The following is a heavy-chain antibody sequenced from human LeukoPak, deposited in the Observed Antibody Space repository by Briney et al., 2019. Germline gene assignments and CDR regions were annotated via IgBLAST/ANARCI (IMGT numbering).Heavy chain of an antibody. D-gene: IGHD6-19*01. CDR1: GCSISSGDYY. CDR2: IYYSGST. V-gene: IGHV4-61*08. J-gene: IGHJ5*02. Sequence: SETLSLTCSVSGCSISSGDYYWSWIRQPPGKGLEWIGYIYYSGSTNYNPSLKSRVTISVDTSKNQFSLKLSSVAAADTAVYYCARGMTVAGIRWFDPWGQGTLVTVSS. CDR3: ARGMTVAGIRWFDP.